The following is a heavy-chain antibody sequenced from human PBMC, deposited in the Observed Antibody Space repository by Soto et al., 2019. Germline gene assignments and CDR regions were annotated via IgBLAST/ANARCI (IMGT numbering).Heavy chain of an antibody. CDR2: ISSSSSYI. CDR3: ARDPGYCSSTSCYTAGRYYYYYGMDV. J-gene: IGHJ6*02. D-gene: IGHD2-2*02. V-gene: IGHV3-21*01. Sequence: PGGSLRLSCAASGFTFSSYSMNWVRQAPGKGLEWVSSISSSSSYIYYADSVKGRFTISRDNAKNSLYLQMNSLRAEDTAVYYCARDPGYCSSTSCYTAGRYYYYYGMDVWGQGTTVTVSS. CDR1: GFTFSSYS.